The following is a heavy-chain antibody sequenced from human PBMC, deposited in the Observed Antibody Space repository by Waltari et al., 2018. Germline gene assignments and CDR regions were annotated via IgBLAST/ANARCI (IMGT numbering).Heavy chain of an antibody. CDR2: INPNSGGT. J-gene: IGHJ4*02. V-gene: IGHV1-2*02. Sequence: QVQLLQSGAEVKKPGASVKVSCKASGYPFTGYYMPWLRQAPGQGLEWMGWINPNSGGTNYAQKFQGRVTMTRDTSISTAYMELSRLRSDDTAVYYCARDATNDYVWGSYDYYFDYWGQGTLVTVSS. CDR3: ARDATNDYVWGSYDYYFDY. D-gene: IGHD3-16*01. CDR1: GYPFTGYY.